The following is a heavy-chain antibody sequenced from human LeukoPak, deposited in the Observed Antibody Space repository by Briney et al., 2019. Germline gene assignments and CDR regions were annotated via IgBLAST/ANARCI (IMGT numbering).Heavy chain of an antibody. D-gene: IGHD5-18*01. V-gene: IGHV3-30*04. CDR1: GFTVRNYA. CDR2: VSLDGNPSDS. CDR3: ARDQGRYSHGLYYFDS. Sequence: GGSLRLSRTHPGFTVRNYALHWVRQTPPGGLEWVAVVSLDGNPSDSYYADSVRGRFTISRDNSRNTLYLHMSSLRPEDTATYFCARDQGRYSHGLYYFDSWGQGTLVTVSS. J-gene: IGHJ4*02.